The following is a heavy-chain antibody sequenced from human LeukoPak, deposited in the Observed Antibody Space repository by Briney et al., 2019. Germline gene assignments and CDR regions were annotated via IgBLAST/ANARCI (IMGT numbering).Heavy chain of an antibody. CDR3: AKDGTSAGDSSGYYNY. V-gene: IGHV3-23*01. Sequence: GGSLRLSCAASGFTFSSYAMSWVRQAPGKGLEWVSAISGSGGSTYYADSVKGRFTISRDNSKNTLYLQMNSLRAEDTAVYYCAKDGTSAGDSSGYYNYWGQGTLVTVSS. CDR1: GFTFSSYA. CDR2: ISGSGGST. D-gene: IGHD3-22*01. J-gene: IGHJ4*02.